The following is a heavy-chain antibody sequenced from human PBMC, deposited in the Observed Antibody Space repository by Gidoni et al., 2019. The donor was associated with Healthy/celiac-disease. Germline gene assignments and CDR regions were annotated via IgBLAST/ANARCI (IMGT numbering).Heavy chain of an antibody. V-gene: IGHV1-2*02. Sequence: QVQLVQSGAEVKKPGASVKVSCKASGYTFTGYYMHSVRKAPGQVLEWMGWINPNSGGTNYAQKFQGRVTMTRDTSISTAYMELSRRRSDDTAVYYCARAGSDRSSGYYYKGGDDWFDPWGQGTLVTVSS. J-gene: IGHJ5*02. D-gene: IGHD3-22*01. CDR3: ARAGSDRSSGYYYKGGDDWFDP. CDR2: INPNSGGT. CDR1: GYTFTGYY.